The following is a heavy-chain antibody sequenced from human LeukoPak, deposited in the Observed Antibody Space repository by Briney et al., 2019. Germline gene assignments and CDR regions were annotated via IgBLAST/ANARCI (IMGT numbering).Heavy chain of an antibody. CDR2: ISSSGTTI. CDR1: RFIFSSYQ. Sequence: GGSLRLSCAASRFIFSSYQMNWVRQAPGKGLEWVSYISSSGTTIYYADSVKGRFTISRDNAKNSLYLQMNSLRAEDTAVYYCARERYCSGGSCYSNWLDPWGQGTLVTVSS. D-gene: IGHD2-15*01. CDR3: ARERYCSGGSCYSNWLDP. J-gene: IGHJ5*02. V-gene: IGHV3-48*03.